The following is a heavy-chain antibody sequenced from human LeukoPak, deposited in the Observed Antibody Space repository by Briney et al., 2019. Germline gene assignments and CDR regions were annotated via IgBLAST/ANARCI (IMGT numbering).Heavy chain of an antibody. J-gene: IGHJ4*02. CDR1: GGSISSYY. Sequence: SETLSLTCTVSGGSISSYYWSWIRQPPGKGLEWIGYIYYSGSTNYNPSLKSRVTISVDTSKNQFSLKLGSVTAADTAVYYCARGLGVAVAGIGYWGQGTLVTVSS. CDR2: IYYSGST. CDR3: ARGLGVAVAGIGY. V-gene: IGHV4-59*12. D-gene: IGHD6-19*01.